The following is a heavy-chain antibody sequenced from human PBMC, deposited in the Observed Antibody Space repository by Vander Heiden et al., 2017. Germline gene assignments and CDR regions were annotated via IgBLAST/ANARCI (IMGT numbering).Heavy chain of an antibody. CDR3: ARGGSYGSGINNWFDP. J-gene: IGHJ5*02. D-gene: IGHD3-10*01. CDR2: ISVGSTGA. CDR1: GFTFSSYA. V-gene: IGHV3-23*01. Sequence: EMQVLESGGGFVQPGGSLRLSCAASGFTFSSYAMGWVRQAPGKGLGWVSTISVGSTGAYYPDSVKGRFTISRDNARNTLYLQMNSLRAEDTATYYCARGGSYGSGINNWFDPWGQGTLVTVSS.